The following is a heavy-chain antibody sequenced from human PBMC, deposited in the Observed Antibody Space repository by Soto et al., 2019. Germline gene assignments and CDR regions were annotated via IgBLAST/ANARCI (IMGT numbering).Heavy chain of an antibody. V-gene: IGHV4-39*01. Sequence: RSLTCIVSGASISIISSYWGWIRQPPGKGLEWVGTFYSGSTYNNPSLKSRVTISVDTSKNQFSLKLSSVAAEDTAIYYCATTRGIAVGGSFDHWGQGTLVTVSS. CDR2: FYSGST. CDR1: GASISIISSY. CDR3: ATTRGIAVGGSFDH. J-gene: IGHJ5*02. D-gene: IGHD6-13*01.